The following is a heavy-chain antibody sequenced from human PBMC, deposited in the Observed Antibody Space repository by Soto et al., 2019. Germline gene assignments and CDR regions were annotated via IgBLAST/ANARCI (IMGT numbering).Heavy chain of an antibody. CDR1: GGSISSGGYS. CDR2: IYHSGST. V-gene: IGHV4-30-2*01. D-gene: IGHD3-22*01. J-gene: IGHJ5*02. CDR3: ARGGYYDSSGYSGHWFDP. Sequence: SETLSLTCAVSGGSISSGGYSWSWIRQPPGKGLEWIGYIYHSGSTYYNPSLKSRVTISVDTSKNQFSLKLSSVTAADTAVYYCARGGYYDSSGYSGHWFDPWGQGTLVTVSS.